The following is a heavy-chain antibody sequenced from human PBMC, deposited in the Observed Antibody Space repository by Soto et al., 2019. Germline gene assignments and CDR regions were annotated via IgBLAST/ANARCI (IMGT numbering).Heavy chain of an antibody. CDR2: IYHSGST. CDR1: GYSISSGYY. J-gene: IGHJ3*02. V-gene: IGHV4-38-2*02. Sequence: SETLSLTCTVSGYSISSGYYWGWIRQPPGKGLEWIGSIYHSGSTYYNPSLKSRVTISVDTSKNQFSLKLSSVTAADTAVYYCARVDSGSDAFDIWGQGTMVTVSS. D-gene: IGHD1-26*01. CDR3: ARVDSGSDAFDI.